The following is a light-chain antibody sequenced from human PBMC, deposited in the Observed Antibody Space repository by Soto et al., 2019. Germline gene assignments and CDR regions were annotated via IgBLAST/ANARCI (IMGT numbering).Light chain of an antibody. Sequence: EIVLTQSPGTLSLPPGERATLSCRASQSVGSNYLAWYQQKPGQAPRLLVYAASSRASGIPDRFSGSGSGTDFTLTISRLEPEDFAVYYCQQYCSSPPYTFGQGTKLEIK. J-gene: IGKJ2*01. CDR3: QQYCSSPPYT. CDR1: QSVGSNY. CDR2: AAS. V-gene: IGKV3-20*01.